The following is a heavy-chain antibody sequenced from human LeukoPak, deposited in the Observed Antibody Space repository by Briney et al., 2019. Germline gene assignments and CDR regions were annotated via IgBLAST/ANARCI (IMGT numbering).Heavy chain of an antibody. V-gene: IGHV4-59*12. CDR1: GGSISSYY. J-gene: IGHJ4*02. CDR2: IYYSGST. CDR3: ASAYYYDSSGYYYVPPSYFDY. Sequence: SETLSLTCTVSGGSISSYYWSWIRQPPGKGLEWIGYIYYSGSTNYNPSLKSRVTISVDTSKNQFSLKLSSVTAADTAVYYCASAYYYDSSGYYYVPPSYFDYWGQGTLVTVSS. D-gene: IGHD3-22*01.